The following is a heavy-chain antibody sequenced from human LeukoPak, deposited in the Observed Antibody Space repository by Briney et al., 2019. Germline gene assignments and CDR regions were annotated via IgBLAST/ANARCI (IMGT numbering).Heavy chain of an antibody. CDR1: GYTFTGYY. V-gene: IGHV1-2*02. Sequence: ASVKVSCKASGYTFTGYYMHWMRQAPGQGLEWMGWINPNNGGADYAQKFQGRVTMTRDTSTSTAYMELSRLRSDDTAVYYCARPLARVVIFDGMDVRGQGTTVTVSS. D-gene: IGHD2-15*01. CDR3: ARPLARVVIFDGMDV. CDR2: INPNNGGA. J-gene: IGHJ6*02.